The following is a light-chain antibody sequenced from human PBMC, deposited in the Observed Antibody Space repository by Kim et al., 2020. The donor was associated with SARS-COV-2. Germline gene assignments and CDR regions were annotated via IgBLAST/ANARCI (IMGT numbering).Light chain of an antibody. CDR1: SGSIVSDF. V-gene: IGLV6-57*01. CDR2: EDH. CDR3: QSYDDNIWV. Sequence: GNTGIISCTRSSGSIVSDFVQWFQQHPGSSPTTVIYEDHKRPSGVPDRFSGSVDSSSNSASLTISGLRAEDEADYYCQSYDDNIWVFGGGTQLTVL. J-gene: IGLJ3*02.